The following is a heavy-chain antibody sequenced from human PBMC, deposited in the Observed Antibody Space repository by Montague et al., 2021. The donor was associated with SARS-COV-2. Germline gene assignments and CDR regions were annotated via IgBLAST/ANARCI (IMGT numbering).Heavy chain of an antibody. D-gene: IGHD3-3*01. CDR3: ARQKMGSVTIFGVVMHDRWFAP. CDR2: IYYSGST. J-gene: IGHJ5*02. CDR1: GGSISSSSYY. V-gene: IGHV4-39*01. Sequence: SETLSLTCTVSGGSISSSSYYWVWIRQPPGKGLEWIGNIYYSGSTYYNPSLKSRVTISVDTSKNQFSLKLSSVTAADTAVYYCARQKMGSVTIFGVVMHDRWFAPWGQGTLVTVSS.